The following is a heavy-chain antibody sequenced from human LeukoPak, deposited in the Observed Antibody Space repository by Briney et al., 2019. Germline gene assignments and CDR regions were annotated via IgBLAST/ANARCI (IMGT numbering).Heavy chain of an antibody. CDR2: INWNDGST. V-gene: IGHV3-20*04. CDR1: GFTFDDSV. CDR3: ARDWFTRLGELTPDRAFDY. D-gene: IGHD3-16*01. J-gene: IGHJ4*02. Sequence: SLPLSCPASGFTFDDSVMRWLRPAPGKGLAWVSGINWNDGSTEYADSVKGRFTISRDNAKISLYLQMSSLRAEDTALYYCARDWFTRLGELTPDRAFDYWGQGTLVTVSS.